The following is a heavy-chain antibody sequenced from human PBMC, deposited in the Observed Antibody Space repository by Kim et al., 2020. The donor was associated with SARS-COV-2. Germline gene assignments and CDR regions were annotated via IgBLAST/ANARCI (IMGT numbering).Heavy chain of an antibody. CDR2: WYK. J-gene: IGHJ5*02. Sequence: WYKDTAVSVKSRIPINPDTSKNEFSLQLNSVTPEDTAVYYCARKNYFDTWGQGTLVTVSS. CDR3: ARKNYFDT. V-gene: IGHV6-1*01. D-gene: IGHD1-7*01.